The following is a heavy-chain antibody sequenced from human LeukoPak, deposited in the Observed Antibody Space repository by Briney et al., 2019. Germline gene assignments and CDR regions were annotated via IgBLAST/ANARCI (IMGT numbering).Heavy chain of an antibody. CDR2: IIPIFGTA. V-gene: IGHV1-69*05. CDR3: ARDRRPYGDFIFFDY. J-gene: IGHJ4*02. Sequence: GASVKVSCKASGGTFSSYAISRVRQAPGQGLEWMGGIIPIFGTANYAQKFQGRVTITTDESTSTAYMELSSLRSEDTAVYYCARDRRPYGDFIFFDYWGQGTLVTVSS. CDR1: GGTFSSYA. D-gene: IGHD4-17*01.